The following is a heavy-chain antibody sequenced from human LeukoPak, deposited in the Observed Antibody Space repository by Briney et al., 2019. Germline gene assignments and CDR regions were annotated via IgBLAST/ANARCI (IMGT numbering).Heavy chain of an antibody. CDR1: GFTFSSYA. V-gene: IGHV3-30-3*01. Sequence: PGGSLRLSCAASGFTFSSYAMHWVRQAPGKGLEWVAVISYDGSNKYYADSVKGRFTISRDNSKNTLYLQMNSLRAEDTAVYYCATPVFQYDSSGLVWGQGTLVTVSS. CDR2: ISYDGSNK. CDR3: ATPVFQYDSSGLV. D-gene: IGHD3-22*01. J-gene: IGHJ4*02.